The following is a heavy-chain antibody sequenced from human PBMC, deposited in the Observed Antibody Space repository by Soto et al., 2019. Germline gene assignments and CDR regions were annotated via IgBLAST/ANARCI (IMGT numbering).Heavy chain of an antibody. D-gene: IGHD3-16*01. CDR3: ARHHRDDASRQIDC. J-gene: IGHJ4*02. CDR2: INPADSDI. Sequence: GEALKISCQGSGYSFTSNWIGWVRQMPGKGLEWMGIINPADSDIKYSPSFQGQVTISADKSIGTAYLQWSSLKASDTAMYYCARHHRDDASRQIDCWGQGTLVTVSS. V-gene: IGHV5-51*01. CDR1: GYSFTSNW.